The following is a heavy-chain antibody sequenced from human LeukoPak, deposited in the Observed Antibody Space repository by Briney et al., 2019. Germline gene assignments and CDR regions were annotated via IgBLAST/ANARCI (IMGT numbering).Heavy chain of an antibody. J-gene: IGHJ4*02. CDR1: GGTFSSYA. Sequence: SVKVSCKASGGTFSSYAISWVRQAPGQGLEWMGGIIPIFGTANYAQKFQGRVTITADKSTSTAYMELGSLRSEDTAVYYCARGTTEGAALDYWGQGTLVTVSS. D-gene: IGHD1-14*01. CDR3: ARGTTEGAALDY. V-gene: IGHV1-69*06. CDR2: IIPIFGTA.